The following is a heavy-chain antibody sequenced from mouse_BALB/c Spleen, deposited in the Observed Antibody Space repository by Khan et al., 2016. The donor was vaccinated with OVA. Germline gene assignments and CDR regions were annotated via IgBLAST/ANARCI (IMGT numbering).Heavy chain of an antibody. CDR2: ISYSGNT. V-gene: IGHV3-2*02. CDR3: ARIKGGDFDY. Sequence: VQLQESGPGLVKPSQSLSLTCTVTGYSITSDYAWNWIRQFPGNNLEWMGYISYSGNTKYTPSLKSRISITRDTSKNQFFLQLNSVTIEDTATYCCARIKGGDFDYWGQGTTLTVSS. J-gene: IGHJ2*01. CDR1: GYSITSDYA.